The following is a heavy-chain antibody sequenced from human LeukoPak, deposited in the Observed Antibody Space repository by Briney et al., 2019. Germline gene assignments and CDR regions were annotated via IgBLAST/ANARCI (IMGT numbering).Heavy chain of an antibody. Sequence: GGSLRLSCAASGFTVSSNYMSWVRQAPGKGPEWVSVIYSGGSTYYADSVKGRFTISRDNSKNTLYLQMNSLRAEDTAVYYCARSHYDFWSGYSPFDYWGQGTLVTVSS. V-gene: IGHV3-66*02. D-gene: IGHD3-3*01. CDR3: ARSHYDFWSGYSPFDY. J-gene: IGHJ4*02. CDR2: IYSGGST. CDR1: GFTVSSNY.